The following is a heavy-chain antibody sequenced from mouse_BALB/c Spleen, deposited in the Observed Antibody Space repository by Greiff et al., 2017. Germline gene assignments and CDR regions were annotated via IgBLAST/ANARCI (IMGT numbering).Heavy chain of an antibody. V-gene: IGHV5-2*01. Sequence: EVQVVESGGGLVQPGESLKLSCESNEYEFPSHDMSWVRKTPEKRLELVAAINSDGGSTYYPDTMERRFIISRDNTKKTLYLQMSSLRSEDTALYYCASPYDYDFRDFDYWGQGTTLTVSS. J-gene: IGHJ2*01. D-gene: IGHD2-4*01. CDR2: INSDGGST. CDR3: ASPYDYDFRDFDY. CDR1: EYEFPSHD.